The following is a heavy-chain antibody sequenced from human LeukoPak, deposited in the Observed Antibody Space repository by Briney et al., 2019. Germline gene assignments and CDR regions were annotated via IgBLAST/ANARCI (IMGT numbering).Heavy chain of an antibody. CDR3: ARDYFESSGYPGTNYYYYMDV. J-gene: IGHJ6*03. CDR1: GFTFSTYN. CDR2: ISISSRST. D-gene: IGHD3-22*01. V-gene: IGHV3-21*01. Sequence: GGSLRLSCAAFGFTFSTYNMNWVRQAPGKGLEWVSSISISSRSTYYADSVKGRFTISRDNADNSLYLQMNSLRVEDTAVYYCARDYFESSGYPGTNYYYYMDVWGKGTTVTVS.